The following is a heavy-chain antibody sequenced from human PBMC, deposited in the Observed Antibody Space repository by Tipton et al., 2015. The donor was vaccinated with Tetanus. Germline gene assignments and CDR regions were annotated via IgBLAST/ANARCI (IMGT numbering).Heavy chain of an antibody. V-gene: IGHV4-59*06. J-gene: IGHJ4*01. CDR3: ATVGLVTASVKY. CDR1: GVSISSYY. D-gene: IGHD2-21*02. Sequence: TLSLTCTVSGVSISSYYWSWIRQSPGKGLDWIGYISYTGTTHYNPSLKSRVTISLDRSKNQFSLKLTSVTAADTAVYYCATVGLVTASVKYWGQGTLVTVSS. CDR2: ISYTGTT.